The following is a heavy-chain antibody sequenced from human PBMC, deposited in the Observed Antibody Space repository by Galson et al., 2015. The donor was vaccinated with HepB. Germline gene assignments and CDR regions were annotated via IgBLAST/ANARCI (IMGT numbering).Heavy chain of an antibody. CDR2: IYYSGST. D-gene: IGHD2-2*01. Sequence: LTCAVSGGSISSGGYSWSWIRQPPGKGLEWIGYIYYSGSTYYNPSLKSRVTISVDTSKNQFSLKLSSVTAADTAVYYCARGSEGTNIVVVPAANFDAFDIWGQGTMVTVSS. CDR1: GGSISSGGYS. CDR3: ARGSEGTNIVVVPAANFDAFDI. J-gene: IGHJ3*02. V-gene: IGHV4-30-4*07.